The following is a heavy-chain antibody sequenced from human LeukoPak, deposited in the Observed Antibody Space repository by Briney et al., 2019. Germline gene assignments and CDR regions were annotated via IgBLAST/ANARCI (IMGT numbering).Heavy chain of an antibody. CDR3: ARDLKYYDSSGFDY. CDR1: GFTFSSYS. V-gene: IGHV3-21*01. J-gene: IGHJ4*02. D-gene: IGHD3-22*01. Sequence: GGSLRLPCTTSGFTFSSYSMNWVRQAPGKGLEWVSCISSSSSYIYYTDSVKGRFTISRDNAKNSLTLQMSSLRAEDTAVYYCARDLKYYDSSGFDYWGQGTLVTVSS. CDR2: ISSSSSYI.